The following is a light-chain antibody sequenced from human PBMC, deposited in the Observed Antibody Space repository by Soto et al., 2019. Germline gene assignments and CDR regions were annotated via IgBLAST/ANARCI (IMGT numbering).Light chain of an antibody. CDR2: GAS. CDR1: QSVSSN. Sequence: DIVMTQSPASLSVSPGERATLSCRASQSVSSNLAWYQQKPGQAPRLLIYGASTRATGIPARFSGSGSGTEFTITISSLKSEDFAVYYCQQYNNWPWTFGQGTKVDIK. V-gene: IGKV3-15*01. J-gene: IGKJ1*01. CDR3: QQYNNWPWT.